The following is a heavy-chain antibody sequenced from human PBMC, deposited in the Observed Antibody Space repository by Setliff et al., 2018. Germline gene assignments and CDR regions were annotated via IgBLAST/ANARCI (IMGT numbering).Heavy chain of an antibody. Sequence: GASVKVSCKASGGTFSIYTIGWVRQAPGQGLEWMGRIIPIFGTANYAQKFQGRVTITADKSTSTAYMELSSLRSEDTAVYYCASQGTYYDFWSGYPKNAFDIWGQGTMVTVSS. CDR1: GGTFSIYT. J-gene: IGHJ3*02. CDR3: ASQGTYYDFWSGYPKNAFDI. V-gene: IGHV1-69*08. CDR2: IIPIFGTA. D-gene: IGHD3-3*01.